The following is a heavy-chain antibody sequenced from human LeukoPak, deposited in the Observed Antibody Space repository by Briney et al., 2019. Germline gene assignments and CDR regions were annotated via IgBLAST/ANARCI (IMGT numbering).Heavy chain of an antibody. D-gene: IGHD3-10*01. CDR1: GGSISSYY. V-gene: IGHV4-59*01. CDR3: ARAFSGSGSYYSEMLYYYYYMDV. CDR2: IYYSGNT. J-gene: IGHJ6*03. Sequence: PSETLSLTCTVSGGSISSYYWSWIRQPPGTGLEWIGYIYYSGNTKYNPSLKSRVTISVDTSKNQISLKLNSVTAADTAVYYCARAFSGSGSYYSEMLYYYYYMDVWGKGTTVTISS.